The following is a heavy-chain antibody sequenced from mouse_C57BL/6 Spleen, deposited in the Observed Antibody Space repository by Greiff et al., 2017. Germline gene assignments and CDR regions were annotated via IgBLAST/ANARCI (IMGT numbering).Heavy chain of an antibody. CDR3: ACYYPY. CDR2: IDPSDSYT. CDR1: GYTFTSYW. D-gene: IGHD1-1*01. Sequence: QVQLQQPGAELVMPGASVKLSCKASGYTFTSYWMHWVKQRPGQGLEWIGEIDPSDSYTNYNQKFKGKSTLTVDKSSSTAYMQLSSLTSEDSAVYSSACYYPYWGQGTMVTVSA. J-gene: IGHJ3*01. V-gene: IGHV1-69*01.